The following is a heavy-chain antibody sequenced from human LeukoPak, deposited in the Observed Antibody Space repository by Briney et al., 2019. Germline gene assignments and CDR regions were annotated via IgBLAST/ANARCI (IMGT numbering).Heavy chain of an antibody. Sequence: SETLSLTCTVSGGSISSYYWSWIRQPPGKGLEWIGYIYYSGSTNYSPSLKSRVTISVDTSENQFSLKLSSVTAADTAVYYCARASGRWLRSVFDYWGQGTLVTVSS. CDR2: IYYSGST. J-gene: IGHJ4*02. CDR1: GGSISSYY. CDR3: ARASGRWLRSVFDY. V-gene: IGHV4-59*01. D-gene: IGHD5-12*01.